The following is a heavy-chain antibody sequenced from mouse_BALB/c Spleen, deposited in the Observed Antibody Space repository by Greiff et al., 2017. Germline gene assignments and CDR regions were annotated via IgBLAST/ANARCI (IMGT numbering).Heavy chain of an antibody. V-gene: IGHV6-6*02. Sequence: EVQLQESGGGLVQPGGSMKLSCVASGFTFSSYWMSWVRQSPEKGLEWVSEIRLKSDNYATHYAESVKGKFTISRDDSKSRLYLQMNSLRAEDTGIYYCTRAITTVVNYFDYWGQGTTLTVSS. CDR1: GFTFSSYW. D-gene: IGHD1-1*01. CDR2: IRLKSDNYAT. CDR3: TRAITTVVNYFDY. J-gene: IGHJ2*01.